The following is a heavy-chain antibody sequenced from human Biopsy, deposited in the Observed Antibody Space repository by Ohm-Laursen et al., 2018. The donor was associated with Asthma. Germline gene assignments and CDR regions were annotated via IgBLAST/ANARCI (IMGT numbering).Heavy chain of an antibody. Sequence: SLRLSCAASGFSFSNFAIHWVRQALGKGLEWVGVISKDASTQDYADSVKGRFTMARDNSKNTLDLQMNSLREEDTAVYYCVRDGTDDAFDIWGQGTVVSVSS. V-gene: IGHV3-30*01. J-gene: IGHJ3*02. CDR2: ISKDASTQ. D-gene: IGHD1-1*01. CDR1: GFSFSNFA. CDR3: VRDGTDDAFDI.